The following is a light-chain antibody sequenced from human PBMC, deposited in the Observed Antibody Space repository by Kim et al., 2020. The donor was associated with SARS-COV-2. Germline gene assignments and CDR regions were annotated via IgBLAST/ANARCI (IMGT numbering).Light chain of an antibody. J-gene: IGKJ2*01. CDR1: EDTGTL. CDR2: EAS. CDR3: QHYSRFPYT. Sequence: SASVGDRVTIRCRASEDTGTLLAWYQQKPGKAPKLLIYEASLLETGVPSRFSGSGFGTGFTLTISSLQPDDFATYYCQHYSRFPYTCGQGTKLEI. V-gene: IGKV1-5*03.